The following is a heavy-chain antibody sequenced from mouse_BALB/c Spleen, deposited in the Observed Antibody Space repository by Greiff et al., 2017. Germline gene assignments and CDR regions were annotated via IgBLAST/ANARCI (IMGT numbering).Heavy chain of an antibody. CDR2: IRNKANGYTT. D-gene: IGHD1-1*01. Sequence: DVKLVESGGGLVQPGGSLRLSCATSGFTFTDYYMSWVRQPPGKALEWLGFIRNKANGYTTEYSASVKGRFTISRDNSQSILYLQMNTLRAEDSATYYCARDKPGTHYWGQGTTLTVSS. V-gene: IGHV7-3*02. CDR3: ARDKPGTHY. J-gene: IGHJ2*01. CDR1: GFTFTDYY.